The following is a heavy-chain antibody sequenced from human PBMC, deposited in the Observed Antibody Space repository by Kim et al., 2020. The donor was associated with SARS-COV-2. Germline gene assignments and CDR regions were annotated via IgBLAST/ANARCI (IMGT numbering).Heavy chain of an antibody. CDR3: ARVKITIFNLGYFDY. Sequence: SETLSLTCTVSGGSISSGDYYWSWIRQPPGKGLEWIGYIYYSGSTYYNPSLKSRVTISVDTSKNQFSLKLSSVTAADTAVYYCARVKITIFNLGYFDYWGQGTLVTVSS. D-gene: IGHD3-3*01. V-gene: IGHV4-30-4*01. J-gene: IGHJ4*02. CDR2: IYYSGST. CDR1: GGSISSGDYY.